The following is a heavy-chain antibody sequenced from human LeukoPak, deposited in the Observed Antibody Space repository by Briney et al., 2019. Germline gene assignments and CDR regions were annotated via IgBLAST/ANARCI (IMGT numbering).Heavy chain of an antibody. D-gene: IGHD3-22*01. Sequence: SETLSLTCAVDGGSFSGYYWTWIRQPPGKGLEWTGEINYSGSPNYNPSLKSRVTISIDTSKNQFSLKLSSVTAADTAMYYCARGPPLNPGAYGSSGYYYFDYWSQGILVTVSS. CDR3: ARGPPLNPGAYGSSGYYYFDY. V-gene: IGHV4-34*01. CDR1: GGSFSGYY. CDR2: INYSGSP. J-gene: IGHJ4*02.